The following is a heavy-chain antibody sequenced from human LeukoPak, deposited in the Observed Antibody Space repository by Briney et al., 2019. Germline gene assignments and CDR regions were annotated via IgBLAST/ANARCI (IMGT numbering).Heavy chain of an antibody. D-gene: IGHD3-22*01. CDR1: GFTFSDYY. J-gene: IGHJ4*02. V-gene: IGHV3-11*01. CDR2: ISSSGSTI. Sequence: PGGSLRLSCAASGFTFSDYYMSWIRQAPGKGLEWVSYISSSGSTIYYADSVKGRFTISRDNAKNSLYLRMNSLRAEDTAVYYCARALYYYDSSGYYPLDYWGQGTLVTVSS. CDR3: ARALYYYDSSGYYPLDY.